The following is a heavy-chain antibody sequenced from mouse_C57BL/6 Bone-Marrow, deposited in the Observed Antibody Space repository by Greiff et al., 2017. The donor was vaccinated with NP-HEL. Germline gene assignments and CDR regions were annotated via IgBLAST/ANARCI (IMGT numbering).Heavy chain of an antibody. Sequence: VQLQQSGPELVKPGASVKISCKASGYTFTDYYMNWVKQSHGKSLEWIGDINPNNGGTSYNQKFKGKATLTVDKSSSTAYMELRSLTSEDSAVYYCARCPPSSYAMDYWGQGTSVTVSS. CDR2: INPNNGGT. CDR1: GYTFTDYY. V-gene: IGHV1-26*01. CDR3: ARCPPSSYAMDY. J-gene: IGHJ4*01. D-gene: IGHD2-10*02.